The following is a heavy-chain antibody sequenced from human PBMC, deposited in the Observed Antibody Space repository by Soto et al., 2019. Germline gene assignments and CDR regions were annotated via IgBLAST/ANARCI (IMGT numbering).Heavy chain of an antibody. J-gene: IGHJ4*02. D-gene: IGHD5-18*01. CDR3: ARDQPGYSYGYGLGY. CDR2: ISSSSSYI. Sequence: EVQLVESGGGLVKPGGSLRLSCAASGFTFSSYSMNWVRQAPGKGLELVSSISSSSSYIYYADSVKGRFTISRDNAKNSLYLQMNSLTAEDTAVYYWARDQPGYSYGYGLGYWGQGTLVTVSS. V-gene: IGHV3-21*01. CDR1: GFTFSSYS.